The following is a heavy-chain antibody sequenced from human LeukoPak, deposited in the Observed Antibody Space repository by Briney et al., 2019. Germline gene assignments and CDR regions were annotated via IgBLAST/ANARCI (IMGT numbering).Heavy chain of an antibody. CDR1: GGSISSGSYY. J-gene: IGHJ3*02. V-gene: IGHV4-61*02. CDR2: IYTSGST. D-gene: IGHD6-6*01. CDR3: AREISIAARPGAFDI. Sequence: SETLSLTCTVSGGSISSGSYYWSWIRQPAGKGLEWIGRIYTSGSTNYNPSLKSRVTISVDTSKNQFSLKLSSVTAADTAVYYCAREISIAARPGAFDIWGQGTMVTVSS.